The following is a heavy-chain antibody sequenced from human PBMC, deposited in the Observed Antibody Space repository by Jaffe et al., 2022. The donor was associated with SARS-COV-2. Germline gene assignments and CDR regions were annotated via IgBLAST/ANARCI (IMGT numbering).Heavy chain of an antibody. Sequence: EVQLVESGGGLVQPGGSLRLSCAASGFTFSSYWMSWVRQAPGKGLEWVANIKQDGSEKYYVDSVKGRFTISRDNAKNSLYLQMNSLRAEDTAVYYCARAPLGYCSSTSCFHSDYLFDYWGQGTLVTVSS. D-gene: IGHD2-2*01. CDR3: ARAPLGYCSSTSCFHSDYLFDY. CDR1: GFTFSSYW. CDR2: IKQDGSEK. J-gene: IGHJ4*02. V-gene: IGHV3-7*01.